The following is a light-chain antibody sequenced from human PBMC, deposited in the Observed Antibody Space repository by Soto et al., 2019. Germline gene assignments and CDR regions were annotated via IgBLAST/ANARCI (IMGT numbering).Light chain of an antibody. CDR1: QGISSY. Sequence: DIQLTQSPSFLSASVGDTVTITCRASQGISSYLNWYQQKPGKAPKLLIYDASALPRGVPSRFSGSGSGTKFTLTIASLQPDDFATYYCQQYETFSGTFGPGTKVDIK. J-gene: IGKJ1*01. CDR2: DAS. CDR3: QQYETFSGT. V-gene: IGKV1-9*01.